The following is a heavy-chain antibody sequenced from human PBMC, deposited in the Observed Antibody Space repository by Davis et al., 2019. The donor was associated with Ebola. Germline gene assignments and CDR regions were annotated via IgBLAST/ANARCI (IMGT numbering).Heavy chain of an antibody. Sequence: AASVKVSCKASGYTFTSYGISWVRQAPGQGLEWMGWISAYNGNTNYAQKLQGRVTMTTDTSTSTAYMELSRLRSDDTVVYYCARGHQSELLYYGDYYYGMDVWGQGTTVTVSS. V-gene: IGHV1-18*04. CDR3: ARGHQSELLYYGDYYYGMDV. CDR2: ISAYNGNT. CDR1: GYTFTSYG. J-gene: IGHJ6*02. D-gene: IGHD4-17*01.